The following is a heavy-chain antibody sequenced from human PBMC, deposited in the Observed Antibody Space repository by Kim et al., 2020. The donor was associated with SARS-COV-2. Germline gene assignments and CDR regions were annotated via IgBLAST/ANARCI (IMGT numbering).Heavy chain of an antibody. CDR3: ARLGYSYGLGTYYFDY. D-gene: IGHD5-18*01. Sequence: LKSRVTISVDTSKNQFSLKLSSVTAADTAVYYCARLGYSYGLGTYYFDYWGQGTLVTVSS. J-gene: IGHJ4*02. V-gene: IGHV4-39*01.